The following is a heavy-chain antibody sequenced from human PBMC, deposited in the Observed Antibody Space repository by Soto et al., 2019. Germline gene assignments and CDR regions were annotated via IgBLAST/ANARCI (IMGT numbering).Heavy chain of an antibody. Sequence: GGSLRLSCAASGFTFSSYAMSWVRQAPGKGLEWVSAISGSGGSTYYADSVKGRFTISRDNSKNTLYLQMNSLRAEDTAVYYCAKVLAVAQWGRYYYYGMDVWGQGTTVTVSS. CDR3: AKVLAVAQWGRYYYYGMDV. D-gene: IGHD6-19*01. V-gene: IGHV3-23*01. J-gene: IGHJ6*02. CDR2: ISGSGGST. CDR1: GFTFSSYA.